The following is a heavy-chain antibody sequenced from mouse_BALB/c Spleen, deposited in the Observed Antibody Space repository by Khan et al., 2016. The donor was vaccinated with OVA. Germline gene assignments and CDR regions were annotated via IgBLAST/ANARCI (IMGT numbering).Heavy chain of an antibody. J-gene: IGHJ3*01. CDR2: IDPENGDT. D-gene: IGHD2-10*02. CDR1: GFNIKDYY. Sequence: VQLQQSGAELVRPGALVKLSCKASGFNIKDYYMNWVKQRPEQGLEWIGWIDPENGDTIYDPKFQGKASITADTSSKPAYLHLSSLTSEDTAVYYCVRLGYGNYWFAYWGQGTLVTVSA. CDR3: VRLGYGNYWFAY. V-gene: IGHV14-1*02.